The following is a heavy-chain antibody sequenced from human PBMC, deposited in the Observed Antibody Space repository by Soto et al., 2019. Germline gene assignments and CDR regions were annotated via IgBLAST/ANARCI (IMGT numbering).Heavy chain of an antibody. CDR2: MYSSGST. CDR3: ARARGVVVPAAMKWVYYYYGMDV. V-gene: IGHV4-39*07. Sequence: SETLSLTCTVSGGSISSYSYYWGWIRQPPGKSLQWIGSMYSSGSTYYNPSLKSRVTISVDTSKNQFSLKLSSVTAADTAVYYCARARGVVVPAAMKWVYYYYGMDVWGQGTTVTVSS. J-gene: IGHJ6*02. CDR1: GGSISSYSYY. D-gene: IGHD2-2*01.